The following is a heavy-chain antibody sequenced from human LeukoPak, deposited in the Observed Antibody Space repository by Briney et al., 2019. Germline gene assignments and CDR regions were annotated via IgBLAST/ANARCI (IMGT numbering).Heavy chain of an antibody. J-gene: IGHJ5*02. V-gene: IGHV4-31*03. D-gene: IGHD4-23*01. CDR1: GGSISSGGYY. CDR2: IYYSGST. CDR3: ARVSPVDYGGWWFDP. Sequence: SETLSHTCTVSGGSISSGGYYWSWIRQHPGKGLEWIGYIYYSGSTYYNPSLKSRVTISVDTSKNQFSLKLSSVTAADTAVYYCARVSPVDYGGWWFDPWGQGTLVTVSS.